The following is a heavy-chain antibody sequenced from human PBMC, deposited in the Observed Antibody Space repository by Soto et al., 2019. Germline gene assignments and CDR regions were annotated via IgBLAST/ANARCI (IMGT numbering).Heavy chain of an antibody. D-gene: IGHD3-22*01. CDR3: ARTNLYYYDSCGYYPWYAFDI. CDR2: IFSNDEK. CDR1: GFSLSNARMG. J-gene: IGHJ3*02. Sequence: QVTLKESGPVLVKPTETLTLTCTVSGFSLSNARMGVSWIRQPPGKALEWLAHIFSNDEKTYSTSLKSRLTISKDTSKSQVVLTMAHRDPVDTATYYCARTNLYYYDSCGYYPWYAFDIWGPGTMGHVSS. V-gene: IGHV2-26*01.